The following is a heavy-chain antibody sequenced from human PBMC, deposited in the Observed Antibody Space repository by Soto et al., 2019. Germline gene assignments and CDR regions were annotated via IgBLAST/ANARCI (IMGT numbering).Heavy chain of an antibody. CDR1: GYTFTSYY. Sequence: ASVKVSCKASGYTFTSYYMHWVRQAPGQGLEWMGIINPSGGSTSYAQKFQGRVTKTRDTSTSTVYMELSSLRSEDTAVYYCARQMTTVTTKYYYYGMDVWGQGTTVTVSS. CDR3: ARQMTTVTTKYYYYGMDV. V-gene: IGHV1-46*01. CDR2: INPSGGST. D-gene: IGHD4-17*01. J-gene: IGHJ6*02.